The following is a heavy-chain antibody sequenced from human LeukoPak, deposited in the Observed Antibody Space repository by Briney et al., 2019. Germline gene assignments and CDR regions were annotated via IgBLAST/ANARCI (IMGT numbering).Heavy chain of an antibody. Sequence: PGGSLRLSCAASGFTFSSYSMNWARQAPGKGLEWVSSISSSSSYIYYADSVKGRFTISRDNAKNSLYLQMNSLRAEDTAVYYCARESTDSSGYYSAAVDYWGQGTLVTVSS. D-gene: IGHD3-22*01. CDR2: ISSSSSYI. CDR1: GFTFSSYS. CDR3: ARESTDSSGYYSAAVDY. J-gene: IGHJ4*02. V-gene: IGHV3-21*01.